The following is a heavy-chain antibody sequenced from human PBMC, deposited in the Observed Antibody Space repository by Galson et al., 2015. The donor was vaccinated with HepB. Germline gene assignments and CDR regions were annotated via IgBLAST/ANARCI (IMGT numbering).Heavy chain of an antibody. CDR1: GFTFSGSA. Sequence: SLRLSCAASGFTFSGSAMHWVRQASGKGLEWVGRIRSKANSYATAYAASVKGRFTISRDDSKNTAYLQMNSLKTEDTAVYYCTSFGRPLVTGTTGVDAFDIWGQGTMVTVSS. V-gene: IGHV3-73*01. D-gene: IGHD1-20*01. CDR2: IRSKANSYAT. CDR3: TSFGRPLVTGTTGVDAFDI. J-gene: IGHJ3*02.